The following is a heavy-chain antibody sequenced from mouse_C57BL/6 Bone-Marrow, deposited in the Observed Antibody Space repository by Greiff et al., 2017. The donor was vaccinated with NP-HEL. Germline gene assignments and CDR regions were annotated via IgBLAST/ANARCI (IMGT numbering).Heavy chain of an antibody. CDR3: ARDGLCFEY. CDR1: GYTFTSYW. D-gene: IGHD2-3*01. V-gene: IGHV1-69*01. CDR2: IDPSDSYT. Sequence: QVQLQQPGAELVMPGASVKLSCKASGYTFTSYWMHWVKQRPGQGLEWIGEIDPSDSYTNYNQKFKGKSTLTVDKSSSTAYMQLSSLTSEDSAVYYCARDGLCFEYWGQGTTLTVSS. J-gene: IGHJ2*01.